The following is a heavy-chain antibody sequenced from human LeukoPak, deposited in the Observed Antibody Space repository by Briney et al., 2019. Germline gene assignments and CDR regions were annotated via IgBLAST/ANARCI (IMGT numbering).Heavy chain of an antibody. CDR2: ISHSGST. CDR1: GYSISSGYY. CDR3: ATNRKIGPNYYYYYYMDV. Sequence: SETLSLTCAVSGYSISSGYYWGWIRQPPGKGLEWIGTISHSGSTSYNPSLKGRVTMSVDTSKNQFSLKLSSVTAADTAVYYCATNRKIGPNYYYYYYMDVWGKGTTVTVSS. D-gene: IGHD1-14*01. V-gene: IGHV4-38-2*01. J-gene: IGHJ6*03.